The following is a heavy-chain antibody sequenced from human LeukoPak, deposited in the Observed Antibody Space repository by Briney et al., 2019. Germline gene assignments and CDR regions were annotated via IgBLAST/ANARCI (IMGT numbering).Heavy chain of an antibody. J-gene: IGHJ6*03. CDR2: IIPILGTA. D-gene: IGHD3-3*01. V-gene: IGHV1-69*11. CDR3: ASTFGVAQRYYYYHYMDV. Sequence: ASVKVSCKASGGTFSSYAISWVRQAPGQGLEWMGRIIPILGTANYAQKFQGRVTITTDESTSTAYMELSSLRSEDTAVYYCASTFGVAQRYYYYHYMDVWGKGTTVTVSS. CDR1: GGTFSSYA.